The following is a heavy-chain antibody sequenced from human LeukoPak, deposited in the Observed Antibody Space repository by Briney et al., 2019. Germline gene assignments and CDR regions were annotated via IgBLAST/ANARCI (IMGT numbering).Heavy chain of an antibody. Sequence: ASVKVSCKASGYTFTGYYMHWVRQAPGQGLEWMGWINPNSGGTNYAQKFQDRVSMTRDTSISTAYMELSRLRSDDTAVYYCARDRGYSSGWPKKGWFDPWGQGTLVTVSS. J-gene: IGHJ5*02. V-gene: IGHV1-2*02. D-gene: IGHD6-19*01. CDR1: GYTFTGYY. CDR3: ARDRGYSSGWPKKGWFDP. CDR2: INPNSGGT.